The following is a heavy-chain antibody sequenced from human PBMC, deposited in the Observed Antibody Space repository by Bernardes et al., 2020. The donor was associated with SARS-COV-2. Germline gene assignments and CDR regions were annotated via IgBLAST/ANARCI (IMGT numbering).Heavy chain of an antibody. CDR2: ISDIGVST. Sequence: GGSLRLSCAASGFTFSNCAMSWVRQAPGKGLEWVSAISDIGVSTYYADSVRGRFTISRDNAENTLYLQMNSLRAEDTAVYYCARESIVWSNAFDYWGQGTLVTVSS. CDR3: ARESIVWSNAFDY. CDR1: GFTFSNCA. J-gene: IGHJ4*02. V-gene: IGHV3-23*01. D-gene: IGHD3-22*01.